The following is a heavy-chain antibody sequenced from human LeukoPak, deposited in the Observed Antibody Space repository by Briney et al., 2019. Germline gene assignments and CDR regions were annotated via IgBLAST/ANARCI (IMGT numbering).Heavy chain of an antibody. D-gene: IGHD6-6*01. CDR3: TTGHYSTSGDY. CDR1: GFTFRDAY. CDR2: IKTKSDRGTT. V-gene: IGHV3-15*01. Sequence: GGSLRLSCAASGFTFRDAYMSWVRQAPGKGLEWVGRIKTKSDRGTTDYAAPVTGRFTITRDDSKSTLYLQMDSLKTDDTAMYYCTTGHYSTSGDYWGQGTLVTVSS. J-gene: IGHJ4*02.